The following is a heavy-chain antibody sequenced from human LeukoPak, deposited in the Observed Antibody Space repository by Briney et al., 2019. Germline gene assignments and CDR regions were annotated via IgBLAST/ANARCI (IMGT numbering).Heavy chain of an antibody. J-gene: IGHJ4*02. CDR1: GFTFSSYA. Sequence: GGSLRLSCAASGFTFSSYAMHWVRQTPGKWLEWVAVISYDGSNKYYADSVKGRFTISRDNSKNTLYLQMNSLRAEDTAVYYCVRDQIVGATIDYWGQGTLVTVSS. V-gene: IGHV3-30-3*01. D-gene: IGHD1-26*01. CDR2: ISYDGSNK. CDR3: VRDQIVGATIDY.